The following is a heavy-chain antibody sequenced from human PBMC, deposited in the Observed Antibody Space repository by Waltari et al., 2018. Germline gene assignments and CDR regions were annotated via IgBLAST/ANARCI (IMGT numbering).Heavy chain of an antibody. CDR3: ARESDVAAAGADWFDP. V-gene: IGHV4-39*07. CDR2: IYYSGST. Sequence: QLQLQESGPGLVKPSETLSLTCTVSGGSISSSSYYWGWIRQPPGKGLEWIGSIYYSGSTYYNPSLKSRVTISVDTSKNQFYLKLSSVTAADTAVYYCARESDVAAAGADWFDPWGQGTLVTVSS. CDR1: GGSISSSSYY. D-gene: IGHD6-13*01. J-gene: IGHJ5*02.